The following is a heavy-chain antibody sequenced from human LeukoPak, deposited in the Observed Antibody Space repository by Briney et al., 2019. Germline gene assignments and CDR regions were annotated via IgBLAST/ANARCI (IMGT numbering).Heavy chain of an antibody. J-gene: IGHJ4*02. CDR1: GFTFSTYV. Sequence: GGSLRLSCSVSGFTFSTYVMHWVRQAPGKGLEYVSAISSNGDNTYYADSVKGRFTISKDNSKNTLYLQMSSLRADDTAVYYCVRGTGYWGQGTLVTVSS. CDR2: ISSNGDNT. CDR3: VRGTGY. V-gene: IGHV3-64D*06.